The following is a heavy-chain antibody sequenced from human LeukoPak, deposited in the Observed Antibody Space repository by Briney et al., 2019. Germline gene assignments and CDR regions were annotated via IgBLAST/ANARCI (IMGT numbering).Heavy chain of an antibody. V-gene: IGHV3-23*01. CDR1: GFTFSNYA. CDR2: FSGSGGIT. Sequence: TGGSLRLSCAASGFTFSNYAMSWVRQAPGKGLEWVSGFSGSGGITYYADSVKGRFTISRDNTKNTLYLQLNSLRAEDTAVYYCAKDQGTQHFDYWGQGTLVTVSS. CDR3: AKDQGTQHFDY. D-gene: IGHD3-10*01. J-gene: IGHJ4*02.